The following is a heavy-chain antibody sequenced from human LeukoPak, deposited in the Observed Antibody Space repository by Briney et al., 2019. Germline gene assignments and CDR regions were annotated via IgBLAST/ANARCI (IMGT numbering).Heavy chain of an antibody. CDR3: ARHRGGYQLLWPGKYYYHYMDV. CDR2: INHSGST. Sequence: SETLSLTCAVYGGSFSGYYWSWIRQPPGKGLEWIGEINHSGSTNYNPSLKSRITISVDTSKTQFSLKLSSVTAADTAVYYCARHRGGYQLLWPGKYYYHYMDVWGKGTTVTISS. J-gene: IGHJ6*03. D-gene: IGHD2-2*01. V-gene: IGHV4-34*01. CDR1: GGSFSGYY.